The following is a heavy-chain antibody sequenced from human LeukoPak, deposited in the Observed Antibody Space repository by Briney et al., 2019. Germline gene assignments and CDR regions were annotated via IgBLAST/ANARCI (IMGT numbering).Heavy chain of an antibody. J-gene: IGHJ6*03. D-gene: IGHD3-10*01. CDR2: INPSGGIP. CDR1: GYTFTNYY. V-gene: IGHV1-46*01. Sequence: ASVKVSCKASGYTFTNYYIHWVRQAPGQGLEWMGIINPSGGIPSYAPNFQGRVTMSRDTSTNTVYMELSSLTSEDTAVYYCARGAVPKGRYYYYMDVWGKGTTVTVSS. CDR3: ARGAVPKGRYYYYMDV.